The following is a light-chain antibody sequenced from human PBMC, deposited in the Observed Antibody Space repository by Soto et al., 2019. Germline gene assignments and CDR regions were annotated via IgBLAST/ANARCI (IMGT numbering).Light chain of an antibody. CDR3: QQYNNWPIT. CDR1: QTVSNQ. J-gene: IGKJ5*01. Sequence: KVLRESPGAIVLISGERATLYYRASQTVSNQLAWYQQKPGQAPRLLIYGASTRASDTPARFSGSGSVTEFALTISSLQSEDFAVYYCQQYNNWPITSGHGTRLEIK. V-gene: IGKV3D-15*01. CDR2: GAS.